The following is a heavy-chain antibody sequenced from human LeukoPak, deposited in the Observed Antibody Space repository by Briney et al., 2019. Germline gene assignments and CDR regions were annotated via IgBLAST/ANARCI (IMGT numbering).Heavy chain of an antibody. CDR3: AKDMGYCSSATCYGLDY. D-gene: IGHD2-2*01. V-gene: IGHV3-23*01. CDR2: VNGGGGTT. J-gene: IGHJ4*02. CDR1: GFTFSRYA. Sequence: GGSLRLSCAASGFTFSRYAMSWVRQATGEGLEWVSTVNGGGGTTYYADSVKGRFTISRDNSKNTLFLQMNSLRAEDTAIYYCAKDMGYCSSATCYGLDYWGQGTLVTVSS.